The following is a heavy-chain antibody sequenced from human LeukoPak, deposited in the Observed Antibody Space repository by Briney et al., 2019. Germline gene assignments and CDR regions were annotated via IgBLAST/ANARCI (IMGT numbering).Heavy chain of an antibody. CDR3: ARVSAYGDYLLGAFDI. CDR1: GFTVSRYY. CDR2: IYSGGST. J-gene: IGHJ3*02. V-gene: IGHV3-66*01. Sequence: GGSLRLSCAASGFTVSRYYMSWVRQAPGEGLEWVSVIYSGGSTYYADSVKGRFTISRDNSKNTLYLQMNGLRAEDTAVYYCARVSAYGDYLLGAFDIWGQGTMVTVSS. D-gene: IGHD4-17*01.